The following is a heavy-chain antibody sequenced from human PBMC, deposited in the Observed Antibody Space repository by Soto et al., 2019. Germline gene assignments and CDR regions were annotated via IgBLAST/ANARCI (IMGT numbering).Heavy chain of an antibody. Sequence: GGSLRLSCAASGFTFSSYGMHWVRQAPGKGLEWVAVISYDGSNKYYADSVKGRFTISRDNSKNTLYLQMNSLRAEDTAVYYCAKASGLAVAGSLDYWGQGTLVTVS. V-gene: IGHV3-30*18. J-gene: IGHJ4*02. CDR3: AKASGLAVAGSLDY. CDR2: ISYDGSNK. CDR1: GFTFSSYG. D-gene: IGHD6-19*01.